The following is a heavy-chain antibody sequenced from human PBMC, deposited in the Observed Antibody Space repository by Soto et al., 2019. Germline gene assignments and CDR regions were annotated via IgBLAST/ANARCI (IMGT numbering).Heavy chain of an antibody. D-gene: IGHD6-19*01. CDR2: VSHDGKVQ. CDR1: GFSFSNYG. Sequence: GGSLRLSCAASGFSFSNYGMHWVRQSPGKGLEWVAVVSHDGKVQYYADSVKGRFVISRDNSQNTLFLQMSSLRPEDAAVYYCTKEPFVFRSGWYFEDWGQGVLVTVSS. J-gene: IGHJ4*02. CDR3: TKEPFVFRSGWYFED. V-gene: IGHV3-30*18.